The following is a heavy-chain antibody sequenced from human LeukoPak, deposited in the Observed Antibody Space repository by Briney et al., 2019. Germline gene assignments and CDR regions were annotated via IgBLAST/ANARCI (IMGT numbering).Heavy chain of an antibody. V-gene: IGHV3-30*02. CDR3: AKGIWFGELLPFDY. D-gene: IGHD3-10*01. Sequence: GGSLRLSCAASGFTFSSYGMHWVRQAPGKGLEWVAVIWYDGSNKYYADSVKGRFTISRDNSKNTLYLQMNSLRAEDTAVYYCAKGIWFGELLPFDYWGQGTLVTVSS. J-gene: IGHJ4*02. CDR1: GFTFSSYG. CDR2: IWYDGSNK.